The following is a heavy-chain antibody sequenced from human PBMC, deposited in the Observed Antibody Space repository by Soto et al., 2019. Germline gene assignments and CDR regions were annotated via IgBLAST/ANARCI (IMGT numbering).Heavy chain of an antibody. CDR2: ISSSSSYT. V-gene: IGHV3-11*06. D-gene: IGHD6-6*01. CDR3: ARSRSIAARPIDY. J-gene: IGHJ4*02. CDR1: GFTFSDYY. Sequence: KTGGSLRLSCAASGFTFSDYYMSWIRQAPGKGLEWVSYISSSSSYTNYADSVKGRFTISRDNAKNSLYLQMNSLRAEDTAVYYCARSRSIAARPIDYWGQGTLVTVSS.